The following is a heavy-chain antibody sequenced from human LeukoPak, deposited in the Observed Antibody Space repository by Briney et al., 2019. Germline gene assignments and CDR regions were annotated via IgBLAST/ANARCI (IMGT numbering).Heavy chain of an antibody. J-gene: IGHJ6*03. V-gene: IGHV4-34*01. CDR2: INHSAST. CDR3: ARQLHYYYYYMDV. CDR1: GGSFSGYY. D-gene: IGHD2-2*01. Sequence: PSETLSLTCAVYGGSFSGYYWSWIRQPPGKGLEWIGEINHSASTNYNPSLKSRVTISVDTSKNQFSLKLSSVTAADTAVYYCARQLHYYYYYMDVWGKGTTVTISS.